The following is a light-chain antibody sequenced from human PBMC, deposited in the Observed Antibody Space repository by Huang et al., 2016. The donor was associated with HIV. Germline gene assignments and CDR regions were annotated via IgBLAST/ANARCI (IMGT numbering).Light chain of an antibody. CDR2: KAS. J-gene: IGKJ5*01. CDR3: QQYNSYSMT. Sequence: DIQMTQSPSTLSASIGDRVTITCRASQSISTWLDWYQQKPGQAPKFLISKASSLQSGVPSRFSGSGSGTEFTLTISSLQPDDFATYYCQQYNSYSMTFGQGTRL. CDR1: QSISTW. V-gene: IGKV1-5*03.